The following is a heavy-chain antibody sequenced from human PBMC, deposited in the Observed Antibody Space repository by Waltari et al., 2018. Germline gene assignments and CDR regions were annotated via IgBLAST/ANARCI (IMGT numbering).Heavy chain of an antibody. Sequence: QVQLQQWGAGLLKPSETLSLTCGVRGGSFSSYYWSLFQQSPGKGLEWLGEINHDGNYHYNSSCQSRVTMSIDTAMNQFSVEVKSVITADTAVYARISGLDYATPMWGLGTVVTVSS. J-gene: IGHJ3*01. CDR2: INHDGNY. CDR3: ISGLDYATPM. V-gene: IGHV4-34*01. D-gene: IGHD5-12*01. CDR1: GGSFSSYY.